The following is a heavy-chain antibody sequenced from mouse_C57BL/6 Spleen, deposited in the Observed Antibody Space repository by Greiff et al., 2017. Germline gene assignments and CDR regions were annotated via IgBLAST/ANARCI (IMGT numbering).Heavy chain of an antibody. V-gene: IGHV3-6*01. Sequence: ESGPGLVKPSQSLSLTCSVTGYSITSGYYWNWIRQFPGNKLEWMGYISYDGSNNYNPSLKNRISITRDTSKNQFFLKLNSVTTEDTATYYCARGTTDWYFDVWGTGTTVTVSS. CDR1: GYSITSGYY. CDR2: ISYDGSN. J-gene: IGHJ1*03. D-gene: IGHD1-1*01. CDR3: ARGTTDWYFDV.